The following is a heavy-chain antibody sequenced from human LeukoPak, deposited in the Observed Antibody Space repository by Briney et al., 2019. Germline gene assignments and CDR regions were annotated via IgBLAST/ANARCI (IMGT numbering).Heavy chain of an antibody. CDR2: ISGDGGSI. CDR1: GFTFDDYA. CDR3: AKEDYSSSWYALDY. V-gene: IGHV3-43*02. D-gene: IGHD6-13*01. J-gene: IGHJ4*02. Sequence: GGSLRLSCAASGFTFDDYAIYWVRQGPGKGLEGVSLISGDGGSIYYADSVKGRFTISRDNSKNSLYLQMNSLRTEDTALYYCAKEDYSSSWYALDYWGQGTLVTVSS.